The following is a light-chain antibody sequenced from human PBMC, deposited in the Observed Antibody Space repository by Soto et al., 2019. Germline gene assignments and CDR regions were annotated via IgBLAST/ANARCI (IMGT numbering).Light chain of an antibody. CDR1: SGDIGAYNY. CDR2: DVT. Sequence: QSALTQPASVSGSPGQSITISCTGTSGDIGAYNYVSWYQQHPGKAPKLMIYDVTNRPSGVSNRFSGSKSGNTASLSISGLQGDDEADYYCSSYTGSSTLGVFGGGTKVTVL. J-gene: IGLJ2*01. CDR3: SSYTGSSTLGV. V-gene: IGLV2-14*01.